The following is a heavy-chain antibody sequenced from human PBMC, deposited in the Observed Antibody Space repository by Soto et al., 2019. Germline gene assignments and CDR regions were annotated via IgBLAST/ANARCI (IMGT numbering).Heavy chain of an antibody. J-gene: IGHJ5*02. D-gene: IGHD6-13*01. CDR2: ISSNSAYI. CDR1: GVTFRSFT. V-gene: IGHV3-21*01. CDR3: TRDASRDSSARGWFDP. Sequence: PRGSLKLSCAASGVTFRSFTMNWVRQAPGKGLEWVSTISSNSAYIYYTDALRGRFTISRDNAKNSLHLQMNSLRAEDTAVYYCTRDASRDSSARGWFDPWGPGTLVTVSS.